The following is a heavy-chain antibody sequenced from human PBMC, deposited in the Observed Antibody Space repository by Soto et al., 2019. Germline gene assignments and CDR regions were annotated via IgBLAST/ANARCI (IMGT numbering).Heavy chain of an antibody. J-gene: IGHJ4*02. CDR3: ARGYYYDSSGPFDC. D-gene: IGHD3-22*01. V-gene: IGHV4-59*01. CDR1: GGSISSYY. CDR2: FYYSGST. Sequence: PSETLSLTCSVSGGSISSYYWTWIRQPPGKGLEWIGDFYYSGSTNYNPSLKSRVTISVGTSKNQFSLKLRSVTAADTAVYYCARGYYYDSSGPFDCWGQGTLVTVSS.